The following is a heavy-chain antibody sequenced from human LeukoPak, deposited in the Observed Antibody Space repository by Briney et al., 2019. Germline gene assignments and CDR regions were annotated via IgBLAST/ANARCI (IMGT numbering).Heavy chain of an antibody. D-gene: IGHD6-19*01. CDR1: GFTFSSCS. CDR3: ARAVAGTIGAFDI. V-gene: IGHV3-21*01. J-gene: IGHJ3*02. CDR2: ISSSSIYI. Sequence: PGGSLRLSCAASGFTFSSCSMNWVRQAPGKGLKWVSSISSSSIYIYYADSLKGRFTISRDNAGNSLFLQMNSLRAEDTAVYYCARAVAGTIGAFDIWGQGTMVSVSS.